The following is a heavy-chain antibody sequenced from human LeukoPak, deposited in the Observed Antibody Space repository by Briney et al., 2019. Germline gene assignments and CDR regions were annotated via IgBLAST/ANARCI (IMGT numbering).Heavy chain of an antibody. CDR1: GGSISSGDYY. V-gene: IGHV4-30-4*01. CDR3: ARVTYYDSSGTYNWFDP. J-gene: IGHJ5*02. D-gene: IGHD3-22*01. CDR2: IYYSGST. Sequence: SETLSLTCTVSGGSISSGDYYRSWIRQPPGKGLEWIGYIYYSGSTYYNPSLKSRVTISVDTSKNQFSLKLSSVTAADTAVYYCARVTYYDSSGTYNWFDPWGQGTLVTVSS.